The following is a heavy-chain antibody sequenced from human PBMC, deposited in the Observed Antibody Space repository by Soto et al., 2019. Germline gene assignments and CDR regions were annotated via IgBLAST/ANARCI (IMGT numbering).Heavy chain of an antibody. Sequence: PSETLSLTCTVSGGSISSGAYYWTWIRQHPGKGLEWIGYTFYTGGTYYNPSLKSRITIPRDTSKNQFSLNLSSVTAADTAVYYCARGQLLSFWGQGTLVP. CDR1: GGSISSGAYY. J-gene: IGHJ4*02. D-gene: IGHD1-7*01. CDR2: TFYTGGT. CDR3: ARGQLLSF. V-gene: IGHV4-31*03.